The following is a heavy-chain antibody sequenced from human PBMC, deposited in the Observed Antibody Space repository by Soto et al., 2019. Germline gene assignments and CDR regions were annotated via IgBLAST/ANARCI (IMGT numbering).Heavy chain of an antibody. CDR2: INAGNGNT. CDR1: GYAFTSYA. J-gene: IGHJ5*02. V-gene: IGHV1-3*01. Sequence: ASVKASCKASGYAFTSYAMHWVRQAPAQRLEWMGWINAGNGNTKYSQKFQGRVSLTRDTSASTAYMELSSLRAEDTAVYYCARGRFLVWLLSHNWFDPWGEGSLVTVTS. CDR3: ARGRFLVWLLSHNWFDP. D-gene: IGHD3-3*01.